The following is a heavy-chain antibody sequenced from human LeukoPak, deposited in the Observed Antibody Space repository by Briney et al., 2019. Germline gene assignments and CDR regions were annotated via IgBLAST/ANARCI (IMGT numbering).Heavy chain of an antibody. V-gene: IGHV3-30*04. CDR2: ISYDGSNK. D-gene: IGHD2-8*02. CDR3: ARDSSWTINYPTRTGFDY. J-gene: IGHJ4*02. Sequence: GRSQRLSCAASGFTFSSYAMHWVRQAPGKGLEWVAVISYDGSNKYYADSVKGRFTISRDNSKNTLYLQMNSLRAEDTAVYYCARDSSWTINYPTRTGFDYWGQGTLVTVSS. CDR1: GFTFSSYA.